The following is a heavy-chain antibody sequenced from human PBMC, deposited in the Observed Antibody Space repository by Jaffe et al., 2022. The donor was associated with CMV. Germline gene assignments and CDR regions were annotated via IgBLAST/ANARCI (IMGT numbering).Heavy chain of an antibody. D-gene: IGHD5-12*01. CDR3: ARLGGDIVATTNPYYYYYYYMDV. CDR2: IDPSDSYT. CDR1: GYSFTSYW. Sequence: EVQLVQSGAEVKKPGESLRISCKGSGYSFTSYWISWVRQMPGKGLEWMGRIDPSDSYTNYSPSFQGHVTISADKSISTAYLQWSSLKASDTAMYYCARLGGDIVATTNPYYYYYYYMDVWGKGTTVTVSS. V-gene: IGHV5-10-1*03. J-gene: IGHJ6*03.